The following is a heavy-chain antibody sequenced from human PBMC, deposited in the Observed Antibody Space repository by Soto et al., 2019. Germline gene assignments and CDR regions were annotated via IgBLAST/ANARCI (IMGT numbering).Heavy chain of an antibody. D-gene: IGHD2-15*01. CDR1: GFTFSSNY. V-gene: IGHV3-53*02. J-gene: IGHJ4*02. Sequence: EVQLVETGGGLIQPGGSLRLSCAASGFTFSSNYMSWVRQAPGKGLEWVSVIYSGGSTYYADSVKGRFTISRDNSKNTLYLQMNSLRAEDTAVYYCARVPAVVRGGHWGQGTLVTVSS. CDR3: ARVPAVVRGGH. CDR2: IYSGGST.